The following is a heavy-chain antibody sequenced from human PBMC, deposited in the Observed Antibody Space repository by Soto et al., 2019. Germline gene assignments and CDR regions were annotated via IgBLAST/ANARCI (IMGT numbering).Heavy chain of an antibody. CDR3: ARDVVGIEVFRACDI. CDR1: GGTFSSYT. Sequence: QVQLVQSGAEVKKPGSSVKVSCKASGGTFSSYTISWVRQAPGQGREWMGRIIPILGIAKYAQQFQGRVMITAVKSSRTADMELSRLRAEDTAVYSGARDVVGIEVFRACDIWGQGTMVIVSS. J-gene: IGHJ3*02. D-gene: IGHD2-2*01. V-gene: IGHV1-69*08. CDR2: IIPILGIA.